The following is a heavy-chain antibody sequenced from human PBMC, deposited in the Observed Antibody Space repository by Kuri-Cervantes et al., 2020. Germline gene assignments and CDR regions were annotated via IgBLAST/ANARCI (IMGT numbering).Heavy chain of an antibody. CDR2: ISAYNGNT. CDR3: AKEPYYYNLFDY. D-gene: IGHD3-10*01. V-gene: IGHV1-18*01. Sequence: ASVKVSCKASGYTFTSYGISWVRQAPGQGLEWMGWISAYNGNTNYAQKLQGRVTMTTDTSTSTAYMELSSLRSEDTAVYYCAKEPYYYNLFDYWGQGTLVTVSS. CDR1: GYTFTSYG. J-gene: IGHJ4*02.